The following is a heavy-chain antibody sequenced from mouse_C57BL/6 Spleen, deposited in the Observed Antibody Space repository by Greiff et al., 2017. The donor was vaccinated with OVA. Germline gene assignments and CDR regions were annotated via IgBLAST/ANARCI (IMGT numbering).Heavy chain of an antibody. CDR3: ARNEGNYYFDY. V-gene: IGHV1-82*01. CDR2: IYPGDGDP. Sequence: VKLVESGPELVKPGASVKISCKASGYAFSSSWMNWVKQRPGKGLEWIGRIYPGDGDPNYNGNFKGQATLTADKSSNTAYMQLLSPAAEDFAVYVCARNEGNYYFDYWGQGTTLTVSS. J-gene: IGHJ2*01. CDR1: GYAFSSSW.